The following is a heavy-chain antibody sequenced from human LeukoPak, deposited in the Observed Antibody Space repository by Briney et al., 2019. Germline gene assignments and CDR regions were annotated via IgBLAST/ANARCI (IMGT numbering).Heavy chain of an antibody. D-gene: IGHD3-22*01. CDR2: ISSGSSTI. CDR1: GFTFRGYS. J-gene: IGHJ3*02. CDR3: AKGRVPYYYDSSGYEDAFDI. V-gene: IGHV3-48*01. Sequence: GGSLRLSCAASGFTFRGYSMNWVRQAPGKGLEWVSHISSGSSTIYYADSVKGRFTISRDNSKNTLYLQMNSLRAEGTAVYYCAKGRVPYYYDSSGYEDAFDIWGQGTMVTVSS.